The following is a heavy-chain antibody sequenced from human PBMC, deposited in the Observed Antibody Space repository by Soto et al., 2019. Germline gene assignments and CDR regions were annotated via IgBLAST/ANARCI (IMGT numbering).Heavy chain of an antibody. D-gene: IGHD2-2*01. V-gene: IGHV3-74*01. Sequence: GGSLRLSCAASGFTFSSYWMHWVRQAPGKGLVWVSRINSDGSSTSYADSVKGRFTISRDNAKNTLYLQMNSLRAEDTAVYYCATSRPAATRYYYYGMDVWGQGTTVTVSS. CDR1: GFTFSSYW. CDR3: ATSRPAATRYYYYGMDV. J-gene: IGHJ6*02. CDR2: INSDGSST.